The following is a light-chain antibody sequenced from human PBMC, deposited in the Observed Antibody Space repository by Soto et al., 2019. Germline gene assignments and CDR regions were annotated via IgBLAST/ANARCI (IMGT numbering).Light chain of an antibody. CDR2: QAS. Sequence: DIQMTQSPSTLSGSVGDRVTITCRASQTISSWLAWYQQKPGKAPKLLIYQASTLKSGVPSRFSGSGSGTEFPLTISSLQPDDFAAYYCQHYKSYSEAVGQGTKVEL. CDR1: QTISSW. V-gene: IGKV1-5*03. CDR3: QHYKSYSEA. J-gene: IGKJ1*01.